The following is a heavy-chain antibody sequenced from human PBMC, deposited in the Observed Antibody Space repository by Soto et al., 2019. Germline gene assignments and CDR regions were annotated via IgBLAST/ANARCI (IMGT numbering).Heavy chain of an antibody. CDR3: VRDIR. J-gene: IGHJ4*02. V-gene: IGHV3-74*03. CDR1: GFTFSSQW. Sequence: EVQLVESGGGLVQPGGSLRLSCAASGFTFSSQWMYWVRQSPGKGPVWVSYINSDGSRIAYADSVKGRLTISRDNAKNTLYLQLNSLSVEDTAVYYCVRDIRWGRGTLVTVSS. CDR2: INSDGSRI.